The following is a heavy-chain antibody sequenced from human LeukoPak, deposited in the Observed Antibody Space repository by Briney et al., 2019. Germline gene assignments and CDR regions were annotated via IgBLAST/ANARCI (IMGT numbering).Heavy chain of an antibody. CDR1: GGSISSGDYY. CDR2: IYYSGST. D-gene: IGHD2-8*02. CDR3: ARSPYCTGGGCYLLY. J-gene: IGHJ4*02. Sequence: PSETLSLTCTVPGGSISSGDYYWSWIRQPPGKGLEWIGYIYYSGSTYYNPSLKSRVTISVDTSKNQFSLKLSSVTAADTAVYYCARSPYCTGGGCYLLYWGQGTLVTVSS. V-gene: IGHV4-30-4*01.